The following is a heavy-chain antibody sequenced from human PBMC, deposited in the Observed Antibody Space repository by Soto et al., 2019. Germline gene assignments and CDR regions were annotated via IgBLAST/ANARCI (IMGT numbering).Heavy chain of an antibody. CDR1: GFTFSSYA. CDR3: ARLDSYAY. CDR2: ISYDGSNK. J-gene: IGHJ4*02. D-gene: IGHD3-22*01. Sequence: GGSLRLSCAASGFTFSSYAIHWVRQAPGKGLEWVAVISYDGSNKYYADSVKGRFTISRDNSKNTLYLQMNSLRAEDTAVYYCARLDSYAYWGQGTLVTVSS. V-gene: IGHV3-30-3*01.